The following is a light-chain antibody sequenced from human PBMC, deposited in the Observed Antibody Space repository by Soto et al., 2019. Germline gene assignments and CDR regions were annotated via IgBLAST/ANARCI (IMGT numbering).Light chain of an antibody. CDR1: QSIGVW. Sequence: DIQMTQSPSTLSASVGDRVTITCRASQSIGVWLAWYQQKPGTAPKLLIYKTSTLDSGVPLRFSGSGSRTEFTLTISSLQPDDFATYYCQQYINYFRTFGQGTKVEIK. CDR3: QQYINYFRT. J-gene: IGKJ1*01. V-gene: IGKV1-5*03. CDR2: KTS.